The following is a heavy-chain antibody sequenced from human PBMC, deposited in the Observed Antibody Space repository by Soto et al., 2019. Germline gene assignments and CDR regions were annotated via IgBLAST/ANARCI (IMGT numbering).Heavy chain of an antibody. D-gene: IGHD2-21*02. CDR2: IYYSGST. V-gene: IGHV4-61*01. Sequence: PLETMSLTCTVSGGSVSSASYYWRCSRQPTGKGLEWIGYIYYSGSTNYNPSLKSRVTISVDTSKNQFSLYLQMNSLRAEDTALYYCVKVQEFCGFYCYIVDSWGQGVLVTVSS. CDR3: VKVQEFCGFYCYIVDS. J-gene: IGHJ4*02. CDR1: GGSVSSASYY.